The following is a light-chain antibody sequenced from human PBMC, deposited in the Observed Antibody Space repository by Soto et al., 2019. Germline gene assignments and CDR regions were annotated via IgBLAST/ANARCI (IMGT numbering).Light chain of an antibody. CDR1: QSISSW. CDR2: KAS. V-gene: IGKV1-5*03. CDR3: QQYNSYPLS. Sequence: DIPMTQSPSTLSASVGDRVTITCRASQSISSWLAWYQQKPGKAPKLLIYKASSLESGVPSRFSGSGSGTEFTLTISSLQPDDFATSYCQQYNSYPLSFSGGTKVEIK. J-gene: IGKJ4*01.